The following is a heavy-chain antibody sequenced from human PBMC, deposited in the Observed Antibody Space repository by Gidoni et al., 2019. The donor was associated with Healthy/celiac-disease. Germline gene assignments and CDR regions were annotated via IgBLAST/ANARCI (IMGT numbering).Heavy chain of an antibody. CDR3: ARGETRLNYYDSSGYPIYYFDY. V-gene: IGHV4-38-2*01. D-gene: IGHD3-22*01. Sequence: QVQLQESGPGLVKPSETLSLTCAVSGYSISRGSYWGWIRQPPGKGLEWIGSIYHSGSTYYNPSLKSRVTISVDTSKNQFSLKLSSVTAADTAVYYCARGETRLNYYDSSGYPIYYFDYWGQGTLVTVSS. J-gene: IGHJ4*02. CDR1: GYSISRGSY. CDR2: IYHSGST.